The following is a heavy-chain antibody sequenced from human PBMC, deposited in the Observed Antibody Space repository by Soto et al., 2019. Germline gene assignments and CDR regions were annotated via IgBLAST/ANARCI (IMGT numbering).Heavy chain of an antibody. CDR1: GFSLINARMG. Sequence: QVTLKESGPVLVKPTETLTLTCTVSGFSLINARMGVSWIRQPPGKALEWLAHIFSNDQKSYTTSLKSGLTLPKDTPKSPVVPTMTNVGPLDTTTYYCSPLPATGRGWYFDLWGPGNPLTRSS. CDR2: IFSNDQK. V-gene: IGHV2-26*01. CDR3: SPLPATGRGWYFDL. D-gene: IGHD6-19*01. J-gene: IGHJ4*02.